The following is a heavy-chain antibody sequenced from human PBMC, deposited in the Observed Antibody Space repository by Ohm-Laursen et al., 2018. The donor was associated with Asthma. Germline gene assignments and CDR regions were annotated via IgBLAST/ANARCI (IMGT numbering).Heavy chain of an antibody. Sequence: SVKVSCKASGGTFSSYAISWVRQAPGQGLEWMGGIIPIFGTANYAQKFQGRVTITADESTSTAYMELSSLRSEDTAVYYCARAHLTGYYNTPLYYYYGMDVWGQGTTVTVSS. CDR3: ARAHLTGYYNTPLYYYYGMDV. D-gene: IGHD3-9*01. CDR1: GGTFSSYA. CDR2: IIPIFGTA. V-gene: IGHV1-69*13. J-gene: IGHJ6*02.